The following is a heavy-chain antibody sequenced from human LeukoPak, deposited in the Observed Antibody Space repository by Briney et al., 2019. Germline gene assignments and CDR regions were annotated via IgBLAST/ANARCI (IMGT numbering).Heavy chain of an antibody. CDR3: ARENGVALYYYYYLDV. CDR2: IYYSGST. J-gene: IGHJ6*03. CDR1: GGSTGSSSYY. D-gene: IGHD2-8*01. Sequence: SEILSLTCTVSGGSTGSSSYYWGWIRQPPGKGLEWIGSIYYSGSTYYNPSLKSRVTISVDTSKNQFSLKLSSVTAADTAVYYCARENGVALYYYYYLDVWGKGTTVTVSS. V-gene: IGHV4-39*07.